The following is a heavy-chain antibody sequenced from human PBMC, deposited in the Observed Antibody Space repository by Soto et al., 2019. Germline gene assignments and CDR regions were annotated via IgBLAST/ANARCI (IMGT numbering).Heavy chain of an antibody. CDR1: GFTFSNYW. J-gene: IGHJ4*02. V-gene: IGHV3-74*01. CDR2: INTDGSST. CDR3: VRGPSGWYGIDY. D-gene: IGHD6-13*01. Sequence: EVQLVESGGGLVQPGGSLRLSCAASGFTFSNYWMHWVRQPPGKGLLWVSRINTDGSSTNYAGSVEGRFPVSRDNAKNTLYLQMNSLRDDYTAEYYCVRGPSGWYGIDYWGQGTLVTVSS.